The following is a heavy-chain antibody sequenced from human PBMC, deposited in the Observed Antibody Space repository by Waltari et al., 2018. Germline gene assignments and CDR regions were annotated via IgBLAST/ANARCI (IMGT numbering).Heavy chain of an antibody. CDR1: GGTISSYY. D-gene: IGHD3-3*01. J-gene: IGHJ4*02. CDR2: IYYSGST. V-gene: IGHV4-59*08. Sequence: QVQLQESGPGLVKPSETLSLTCTVSGGTISSYYWSWIRQPPGKGLEWIGHIYYSGSTTYNPSRKSRVTISVDTSKSQFSLKLSSVTAADAAVYYCARGLRFFDYWGLGTLVTVSS. CDR3: ARGLRFFDY.